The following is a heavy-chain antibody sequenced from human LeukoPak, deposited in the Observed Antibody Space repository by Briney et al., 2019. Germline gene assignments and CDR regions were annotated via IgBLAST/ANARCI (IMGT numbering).Heavy chain of an antibody. CDR2: INLNSGGT. J-gene: IGHJ6*03. CDR3: ARATNDYTSVWHYYMDV. Sequence: ASVKVSCKASGYTFTGSYMHWVRQAPGQGLEWMGWINLNSGGTNYAQKFQVRVTMTRDTSISTAYMELSRLRSDDTAVYYCARATNDYTSVWHYYMDVWGKGATVTVSS. D-gene: IGHD5-12*01. CDR1: GYTFTGSY. V-gene: IGHV1-2*02.